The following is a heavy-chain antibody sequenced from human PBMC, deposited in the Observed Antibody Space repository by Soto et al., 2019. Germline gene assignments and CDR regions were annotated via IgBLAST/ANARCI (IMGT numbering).Heavy chain of an antibody. CDR3: ARATIRGFRYFDY. J-gene: IGHJ4*02. CDR1: GGSFSGYY. D-gene: IGHD3-10*01. V-gene: IGHV4-34*01. Sequence: SETLSLTCAVYGGSFSGYYWSWIRQPPGKGLEWIGEINHSGSTNYNPSLKSRFTISVDTSKNQFSLKLSSVTAADTAVYYCARATIRGFRYFDYWGQGTLVTFSS. CDR2: INHSGST.